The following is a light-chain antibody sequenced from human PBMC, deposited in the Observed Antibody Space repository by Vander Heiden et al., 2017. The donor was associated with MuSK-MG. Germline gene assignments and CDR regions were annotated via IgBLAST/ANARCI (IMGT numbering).Light chain of an antibody. V-gene: IGKV3-11*01. Sequence: ESVLTQSPATLSLSPGERATLSCRASQSVSSYLAWYQQKPGQAPRLLIYAASNRATGIPARFSGSGSGTDFTLTISSLEPEDFAVYYCQQRSNWPPVTFGGGTKVEIK. J-gene: IGKJ4*01. CDR2: AAS. CDR3: QQRSNWPPVT. CDR1: QSVSSY.